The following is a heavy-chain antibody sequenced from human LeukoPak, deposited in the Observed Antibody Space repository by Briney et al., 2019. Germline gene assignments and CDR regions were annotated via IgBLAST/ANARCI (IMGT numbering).Heavy chain of an antibody. CDR2: INQDGSEK. D-gene: IGHD2-15*01. J-gene: IGHJ4*02. CDR3: ARDAYCSGGSCYVY. CDR1: GFTIRSYW. V-gene: IGHV3-7*01. Sequence: GGSLRLSCGVSGFTIRSYWMSWVRQAPGKGLEWVANINQDGSEKNYVDSVKGRFTISRDNAENSLDLQMNSLRAEDTAVYYCARDAYCSGGSCYVYWGQGTLVTVSS.